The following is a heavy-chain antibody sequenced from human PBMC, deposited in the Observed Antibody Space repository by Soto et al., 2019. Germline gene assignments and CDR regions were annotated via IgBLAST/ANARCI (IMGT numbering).Heavy chain of an antibody. CDR3: ARHIRWLNYYYGMDV. Sequence: SVKVSCKASGGTFSSYAISWVRQAPGQGLEWMGGIIPIFGTANYAQKFQGRVTITADESTSTAYMELSSLRSEDTAVYYCARHIRWLNYYYGMDVWGQGTTVTVSS. D-gene: IGHD3-9*01. CDR2: IIPIFGTA. J-gene: IGHJ6*02. CDR1: GGTFSSYA. V-gene: IGHV1-69*13.